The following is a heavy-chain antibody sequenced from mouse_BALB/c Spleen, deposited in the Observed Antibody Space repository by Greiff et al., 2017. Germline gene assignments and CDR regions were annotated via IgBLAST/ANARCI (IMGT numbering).Heavy chain of an antibody. CDR3: ARDLGYYGNYLYAMDY. CDR2: IWAGGST. CDR1: GFSLTSYG. Sequence: QVQLKESGPGLVAPSQSLSITCTVSGFSLTSYGVHWVRQPPGKGLEWLGVIWAGGSTNYNSALMSRLSISKDNSKSQVFLKMNSLQTDDTVMYYCARDLGYYGNYLYAMDYWGQGTSVTVSS. V-gene: IGHV2-9*02. D-gene: IGHD2-1*01. J-gene: IGHJ4*01.